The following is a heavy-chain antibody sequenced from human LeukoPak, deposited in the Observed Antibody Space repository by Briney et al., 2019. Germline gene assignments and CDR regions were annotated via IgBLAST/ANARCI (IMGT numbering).Heavy chain of an antibody. D-gene: IGHD3-22*01. CDR2: IYCIGSD. CDR3: ARHRDYYDT. V-gene: IGHV4-59*08. CDR1: GASINNNF. J-gene: IGHJ4*01. Sequence: SETLSLTCTVSGASINNNFWTWIRQPPGKGLEWIVYIYCIGSDNYNPSLKSLVIISEDTSKTQISLNLTSVTAADTAVYFCARHRDYYDTWGHGTLVTVSS.